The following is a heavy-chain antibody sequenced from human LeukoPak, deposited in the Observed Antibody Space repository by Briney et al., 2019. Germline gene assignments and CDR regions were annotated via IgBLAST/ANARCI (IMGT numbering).Heavy chain of an antibody. CDR3: ARLTEALGAFDI. J-gene: IGHJ3*02. Sequence: GGSLRLSCAASGFTFSDHYMDWVRQAPGKGLEWVGRIRNKANSYTTEYAASVKGRFTISRDDSKNSLYLQMNSLKTEDTAVYYCARLTEALGAFDIWGQGTMVTVSS. CDR1: GFTFSDHY. CDR2: IRNKANSYTT. D-gene: IGHD1-14*01. V-gene: IGHV3-72*01.